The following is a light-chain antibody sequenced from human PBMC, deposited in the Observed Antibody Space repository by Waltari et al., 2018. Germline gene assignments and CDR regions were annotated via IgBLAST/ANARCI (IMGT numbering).Light chain of an antibody. J-gene: IGLJ3*02. CDR1: STNVGYQG. CDR3: SAWDSSLSGWM. V-gene: IGLV10-54*04. Sequence: QAGLTQPPSMSKDLRQTATLTCTGDSTNVGYQGAVWLQQLQGHPPKLLIYRNNDRPSGISERVAESRSGNTASLTITGRQTEDEAEYYCSAWDSSLSGWMFGGGTKLTVL. CDR2: RNN.